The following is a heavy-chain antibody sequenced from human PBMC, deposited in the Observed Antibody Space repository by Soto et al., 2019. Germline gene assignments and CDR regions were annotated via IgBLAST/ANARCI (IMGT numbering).Heavy chain of an antibody. D-gene: IGHD2-15*01. J-gene: IGHJ4*02. V-gene: IGHV4-39*01. Sequence: QLQLQESGPGLVKPSETLSLTCTVSGGSISSSSYYWGWIRQPPGKGLEWIGSIYYSGSTYYNPSLKSRVTISVDTSKNQFSLKLSSVTAADTAVYYCARHLVVAATVDYWGQGTLVTVSS. CDR1: GGSISSSSYY. CDR2: IYYSGST. CDR3: ARHLVVAATVDY.